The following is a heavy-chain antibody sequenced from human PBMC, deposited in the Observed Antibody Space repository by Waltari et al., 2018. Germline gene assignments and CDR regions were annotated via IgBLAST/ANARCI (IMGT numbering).Heavy chain of an antibody. V-gene: IGHV1-3*01. CDR3: ARDKDGSSWYDRTVEFDP. J-gene: IGHJ5*02. D-gene: IGHD6-13*01. Sequence: QVQLVQSGAEVKKPGASVKVSCKASGYTFTSYAMHWVRQAPGQRLEWMGWINAGNGNTKYSQKFQGRVTITRDTSASTAYMELSSLRSEDTAVYYCARDKDGSSWYDRTVEFDPWGQGTLVTVSS. CDR2: INAGNGNT. CDR1: GYTFTSYA.